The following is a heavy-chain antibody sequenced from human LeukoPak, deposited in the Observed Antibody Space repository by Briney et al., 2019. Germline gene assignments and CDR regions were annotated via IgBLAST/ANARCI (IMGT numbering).Heavy chain of an antibody. D-gene: IGHD3-16*01. CDR3: ARDQGGVGY. CDR1: GITFSIYS. CDR2: ISSFSGTI. V-gene: IGHV3-48*01. Sequence: GGSLRLYCVASGITFSIYSMNWVRQAPGKGLEWVSYISSFSGTINYADSVKGRFTISRDNAKNSLYLQMNSLRAEDTAVYYCARDQGGVGYWGQGTLVTVSS. J-gene: IGHJ4*02.